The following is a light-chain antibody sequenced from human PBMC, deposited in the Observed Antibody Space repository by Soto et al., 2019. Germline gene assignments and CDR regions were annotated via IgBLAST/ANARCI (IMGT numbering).Light chain of an antibody. V-gene: IGKV1-5*03. CDR1: QTISSW. Sequence: DIQMTQSPSTLSGSVGDRVTITCRASQTISSWLARYQQKPGKAPKLLIYKASTLTSGVPSRFSGSGSGTEFTLTSSILQPDDFATYCYQQYYEWPPTFGQGTKVDIK. J-gene: IGKJ1*01. CDR2: KAS. CDR3: QQYYEWPPT.